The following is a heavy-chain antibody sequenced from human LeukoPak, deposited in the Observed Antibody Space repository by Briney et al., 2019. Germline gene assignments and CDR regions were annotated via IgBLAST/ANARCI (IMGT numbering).Heavy chain of an antibody. J-gene: IGHJ6*02. CDR2: INPNSGGT. Sequence: ASVKVSCKASGYTFTGFYMRWVRQAPGQGLEWMGWINPNSGGTNYAQKFQGRVTMTRDTSISTAYMQLSRLRSNDTAVNYCAREEYYYYGMDVWGQGTTVTVSS. CDR3: AREEYYYYGMDV. CDR1: GYTFTGFY. V-gene: IGHV1-2*02.